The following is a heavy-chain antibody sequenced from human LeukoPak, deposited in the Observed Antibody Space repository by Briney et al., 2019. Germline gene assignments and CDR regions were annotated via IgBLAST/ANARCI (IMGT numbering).Heavy chain of an antibody. CDR1: GGTFSSYA. CDR3: ARCIAARPHYYYYYMDV. V-gene: IGHV1-69*05. Sequence: GASVKVSCKASGGTFSSYAISWVRQAPGQGLEWMGGIIPIFGTANYAQKFQGRVTITTDESTSTAYMELSSLRSEDTAVYYCARCIAARPHYYYYYMDVWGKGTTVIVSS. CDR2: IIPIFGTA. D-gene: IGHD6-6*01. J-gene: IGHJ6*03.